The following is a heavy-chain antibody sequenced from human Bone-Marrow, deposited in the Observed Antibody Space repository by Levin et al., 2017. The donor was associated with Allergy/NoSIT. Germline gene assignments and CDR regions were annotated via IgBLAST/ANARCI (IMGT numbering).Heavy chain of an antibody. CDR2: IRNIDYGGTT. J-gene: IGHJ6*03. V-gene: IGHV3-49*04. CDR3: SRWITVIDYYYYYYMDV. CDR1: GFTFGDYG. Sequence: GGSLRLSCAASGFTFGDYGFSWVRQAPGRGLEWVAFIRNIDYGGTTEYAASVKGRFTISRDDSKSIAYLQMNSLRTEDTAVYYCSRWITVIDYYYYYYMDVWGEGTAVTVSS. D-gene: IGHD3-16*01.